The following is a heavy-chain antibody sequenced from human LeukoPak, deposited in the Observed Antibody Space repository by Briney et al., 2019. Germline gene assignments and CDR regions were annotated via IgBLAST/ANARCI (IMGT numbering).Heavy chain of an antibody. CDR2: IYYSGST. CDR1: GGSISSSSYY. Sequence: PSETLSLTCTVSGGSISSSSYYWGWIRQPPGKGLEWIGSIYYSGSTYYNPSLKSRVTISVDTSKNQFSLKLSSVTAADTAVYYCARARPNYYDSSGLLGYFDYWGQGTLVTVSS. V-gene: IGHV4-39*07. J-gene: IGHJ4*02. CDR3: ARARPNYYDSSGLLGYFDY. D-gene: IGHD3-22*01.